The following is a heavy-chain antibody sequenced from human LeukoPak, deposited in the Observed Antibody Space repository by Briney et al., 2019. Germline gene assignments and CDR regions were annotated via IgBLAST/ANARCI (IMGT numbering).Heavy chain of an antibody. J-gene: IGHJ4*02. V-gene: IGHV3-11*06. Sequence: GGSLRLSCAASGFTLSDYYMSWIRQAPGKGLEWVSDISSRSSYTDYADSVKGRFTISRDNAKSSLYLQMNTLRAEDTAVYCCARGELTVYGDPAYFDNWGQGTLVTVSS. CDR3: ARGELTVYGDPAYFDN. D-gene: IGHD4-17*01. CDR1: GFTLSDYY. CDR2: ISSRSSYT.